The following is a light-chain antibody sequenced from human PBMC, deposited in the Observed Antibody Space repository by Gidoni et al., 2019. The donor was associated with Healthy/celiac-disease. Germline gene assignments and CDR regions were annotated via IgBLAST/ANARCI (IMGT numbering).Light chain of an antibody. CDR2: AAS. CDR3: QQANSVPLT. Sequence: DIQMTQSPSSVSASVGDRITITCRAIQDISSWLAWYQQKPGKAPKLLIYAASSLQSEVPSRFSGSGSGTDFNRTISSLQPEDFATYSCQQANSVPLTFGGGTKVEIK. J-gene: IGKJ4*01. CDR1: QDISSW. V-gene: IGKV1-12*01.